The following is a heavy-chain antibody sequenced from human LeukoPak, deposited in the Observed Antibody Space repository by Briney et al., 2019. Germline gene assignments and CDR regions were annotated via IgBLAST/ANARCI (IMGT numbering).Heavy chain of an antibody. D-gene: IGHD3-22*01. J-gene: IGHJ4*02. CDR2: ISGSGGST. CDR3: AKDPYYYDSSGYYYVD. V-gene: IGHV3-23*01. Sequence: GGSLRLSCAASGFTFSSYAMSWVRQAPGKGLEWVSAISGSGGSTYYADSVKGRFTISRDNSKNTLYLQMNSLRAEDTAVYYCAKDPYYYDSSGYYYVDWGQGTLVTVSS. CDR1: GFTFSSYA.